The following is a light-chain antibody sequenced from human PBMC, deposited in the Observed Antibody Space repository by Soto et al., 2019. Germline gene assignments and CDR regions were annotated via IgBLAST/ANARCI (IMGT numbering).Light chain of an antibody. V-gene: IGLV1-47*01. Sequence: QSVLTQPPSASGTPGQRVTISCSGSSSNIGSNYVYWYQQLPGTAPKLLIYRNNQRPSGAPDRFSGSKSGTSASLAISGLRSEDEADYYCAAWDDSLSVVFGGGTKVTVL. J-gene: IGLJ2*01. CDR1: SSNIGSNY. CDR3: AAWDDSLSVV. CDR2: RNN.